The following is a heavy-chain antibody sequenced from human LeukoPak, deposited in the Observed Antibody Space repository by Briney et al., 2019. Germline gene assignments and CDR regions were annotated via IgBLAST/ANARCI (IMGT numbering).Heavy chain of an antibody. J-gene: IGHJ4*02. CDR1: GFTFSSYS. Sequence: GSLRLSCAASGFTFSSYSMNWVRQAPGKGLEWVSSISSSSSNIYYADSVKGRFTISRDNAKNSLYLQMNSLRAEDTAVDYCARDLYGSGRYQRDYWGQGTLVTVSS. V-gene: IGHV3-21*01. CDR3: ARDLYGSGRYQRDY. CDR2: ISSSSSNI. D-gene: IGHD3-10*01.